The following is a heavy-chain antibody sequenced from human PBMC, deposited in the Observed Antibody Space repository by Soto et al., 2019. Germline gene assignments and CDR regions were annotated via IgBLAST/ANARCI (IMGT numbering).Heavy chain of an antibody. V-gene: IGHV3-11*04. CDR1: GFTFSDYY. J-gene: IGHJ5*02. D-gene: IGHD3-22*01. CDR2: ISSSGSTI. CDR3: VRDEDYFDSSGSPCFDP. Sequence: GSLRLSCAASGFTFSDYYMSWIRQAPGKGLEWVSYISSSGSTIYYADSVKGRFTISRDNANNSLYLQMNSLRADDTVVYFCVRDEDYFDSSGSPCFDPWCQGTLVTVSS.